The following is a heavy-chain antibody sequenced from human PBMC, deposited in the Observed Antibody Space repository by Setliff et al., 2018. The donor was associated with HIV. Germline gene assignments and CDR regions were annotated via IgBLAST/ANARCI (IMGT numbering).Heavy chain of an antibody. J-gene: IGHJ6*03. V-gene: IGHV4-39*01. D-gene: IGHD2-2*01. CDR1: GDSIYSSDYY. Sequence: PSETLSLTCTASGDSIYSSDYYWGWIRQPPGKRLEWLGSVYQSGSTSYNPSLSSRLTISVDTSKNQVSLRLSSVTAADTGVYYCARHRDPPGTSWIFYYYYMDLWGGGTTVTVSS. CDR3: ARHRDPPGTSWIFYYYYMDL. CDR2: VYQSGST.